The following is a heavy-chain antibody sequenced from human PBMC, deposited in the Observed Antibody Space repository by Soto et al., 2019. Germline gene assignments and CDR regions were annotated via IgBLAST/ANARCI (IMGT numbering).Heavy chain of an antibody. CDR3: AGPYSSGARLLGY. Sequence: GGSLRLSCAASGFTFSDYTINWVRQAPGKGLEWVSSISSTSSFIYYADSVKGRFTISRDNAKNSLYLQMNSLRAEDTAVYYCAGPYSSGARLLGYWGQGT. D-gene: IGHD6-19*01. V-gene: IGHV3-21*06. CDR2: ISSTSSFI. CDR1: GFTFSDYT. J-gene: IGHJ4*02.